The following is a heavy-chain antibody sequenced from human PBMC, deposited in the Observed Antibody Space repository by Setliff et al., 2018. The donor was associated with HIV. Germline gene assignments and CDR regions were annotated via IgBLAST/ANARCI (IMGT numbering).Heavy chain of an antibody. Sequence: SETLSLTCAVYGGSLTGYFWTWIRQPPGKGLEWIGYIYYSGSTKYNPSLTSRVTISVDTSKNHFSLKLTSVTAADTAVYYCARAEMATIVAFDIWGQGTMVTVSS. V-gene: IGHV4-59*01. D-gene: IGHD5-12*01. CDR1: GGSLTGYF. CDR3: ARAEMATIVAFDI. J-gene: IGHJ3*02. CDR2: IYYSGST.